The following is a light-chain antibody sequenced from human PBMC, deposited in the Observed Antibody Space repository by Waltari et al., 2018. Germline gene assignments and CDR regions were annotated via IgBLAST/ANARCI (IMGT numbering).Light chain of an antibody. CDR3: HQRRNWPGT. CDR2: DAS. Sequence: EIVLTQSPATLSLSPVDRATLSCRASQNIINFLAWYQQKPGQAPRLLIFDASKRATGIPARFSGSGSGTDFTLTISSLEPEDFAVYYCHQRRNWPGTFGQGTKVEIK. CDR1: QNIINF. J-gene: IGKJ1*01. V-gene: IGKV3-11*01.